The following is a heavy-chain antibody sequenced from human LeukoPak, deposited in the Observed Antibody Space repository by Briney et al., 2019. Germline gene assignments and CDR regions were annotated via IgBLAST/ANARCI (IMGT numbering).Heavy chain of an antibody. D-gene: IGHD1-7*01. CDR3: GRGTLAY. CDR2: INPNSGDT. V-gene: IGHV1-2*02. Sequence: ASVKVSCMASGYIFTDYYIHWVRQAPGQGLEWMGWINPNSGDTNYAQKSQGRVTMTRDTSISTAYMELSRLRSDDTALYYCGRGTLAYWGQGTLVTVSS. CDR1: GYIFTDYY. J-gene: IGHJ4*02.